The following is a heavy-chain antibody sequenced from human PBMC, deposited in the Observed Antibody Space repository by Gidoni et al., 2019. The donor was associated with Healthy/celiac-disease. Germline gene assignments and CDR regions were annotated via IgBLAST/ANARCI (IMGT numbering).Heavy chain of an antibody. V-gene: IGHV4-39*07. CDR3: ARYVIGWLQESFDY. D-gene: IGHD5-12*01. CDR1: GGSTSSSSYY. J-gene: IGHJ4*02. Sequence: QLQLQQSGTGLVKPSETLSLTCTVSGGSTSSSSYYCGWISQPPGKGLEGIGSIYYSGSTYYNPSLTCRVTISVDTSKNQFSLMLSSLTAADTAVYYCARYVIGWLQESFDYWGQGTLVTVSS. CDR2: IYYSGST.